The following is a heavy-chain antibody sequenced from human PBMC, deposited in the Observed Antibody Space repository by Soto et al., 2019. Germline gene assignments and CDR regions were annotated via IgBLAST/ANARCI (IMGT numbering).Heavy chain of an antibody. Sequence: QVQLMQSGPEVKGPGASVKLSCKASGYTFSNYGLSWVRQAPGQGLEWMGWISGHNGNTIYAQKLQDRVTMTTDTSTRTAYMELRSLRSDDTAVYYCARQPRYSYADSWGPGTLVTVSS. CDR1: GYTFSNYG. CDR2: ISGHNGNT. J-gene: IGHJ4*02. D-gene: IGHD5-18*01. V-gene: IGHV1-18*01. CDR3: ARQPRYSYADS.